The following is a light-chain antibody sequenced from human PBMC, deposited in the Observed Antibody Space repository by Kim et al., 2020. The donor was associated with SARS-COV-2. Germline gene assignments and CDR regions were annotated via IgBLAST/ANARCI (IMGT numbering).Light chain of an antibody. CDR2: AAS. Sequence: ASVGARITITCRESQGINNYLAWYQQKPGKPPKLLIYAASALQSGVPSRFSGSGSGTDFTLTVTSLQPEDVATYYCQKYDSAPWTFGLGTKVDIK. CDR1: QGINNY. J-gene: IGKJ1*01. CDR3: QKYDSAPWT. V-gene: IGKV1-27*01.